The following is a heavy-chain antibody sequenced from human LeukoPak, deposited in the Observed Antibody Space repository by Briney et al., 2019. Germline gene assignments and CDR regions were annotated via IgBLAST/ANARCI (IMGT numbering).Heavy chain of an antibody. Sequence: GGSLRLSCTASVFTFSTYAMTWVRQAPGKGLEWVSVIGHGGDNAWYADSVKGRFTISRDNSKSTLFLQMNSLRADDTALYYCAKGRSGYYEGLDYWGQGILVTVSS. V-gene: IGHV3-23*01. CDR3: AKGRSGYYEGLDY. CDR2: IGHGGDNA. D-gene: IGHD5-12*01. CDR1: VFTFSTYA. J-gene: IGHJ4*02.